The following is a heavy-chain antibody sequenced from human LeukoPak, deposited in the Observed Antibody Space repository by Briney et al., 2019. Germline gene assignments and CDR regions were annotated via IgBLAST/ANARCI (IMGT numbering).Heavy chain of an antibody. Sequence: GGSLRLSCTASGFTLSSYEMSWIRQAPGKGLEWVSSIDYSGGSTHYADSVMGRFTISRDNSKNTLYLQMNSLRAEDTAVYYCAKDPDCTSGVCYTFFDYWGQGTLVTVSS. V-gene: IGHV3-23*01. J-gene: IGHJ4*02. CDR3: AKDPDCTSGVCYTFFDY. CDR1: GFTLSSYE. CDR2: IDYSGGST. D-gene: IGHD2-8*01.